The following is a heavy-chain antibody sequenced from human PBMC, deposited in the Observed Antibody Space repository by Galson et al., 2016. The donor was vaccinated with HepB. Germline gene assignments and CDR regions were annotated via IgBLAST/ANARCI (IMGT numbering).Heavy chain of an antibody. Sequence: SLRLSCAASGFIFSNYWMHWVRHAPGKGLVWVSRIHSDGSTTSYADSVKGRFTVSRDSAKNTLYMQMNSLRAEDTAGYYCAREPPTTAGAFDIWGQGTMVTVSS. J-gene: IGHJ3*02. CDR2: IHSDGSTT. D-gene: IGHD4-17*01. CDR3: AREPPTTAGAFDI. CDR1: GFIFSNYW. V-gene: IGHV3-74*01.